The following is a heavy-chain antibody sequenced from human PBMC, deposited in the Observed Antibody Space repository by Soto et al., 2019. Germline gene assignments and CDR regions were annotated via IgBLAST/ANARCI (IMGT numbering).Heavy chain of an antibody. CDR3: ARRGWSNNWFDP. D-gene: IGHD6-19*01. V-gene: IGHV5-10-1*01. J-gene: IGHJ5*02. CDR2: IDPSDSYT. Sequence: GESLKISCKGSGYSFTSYWISWVRQMPGKGLEWMGRIDPSDSYTNYSPSFQGHVTISADKSISTAYLQWSSLKASDTAMYYCARRGWSNNWFDPWGQGXLVTVSS. CDR1: GYSFTSYW.